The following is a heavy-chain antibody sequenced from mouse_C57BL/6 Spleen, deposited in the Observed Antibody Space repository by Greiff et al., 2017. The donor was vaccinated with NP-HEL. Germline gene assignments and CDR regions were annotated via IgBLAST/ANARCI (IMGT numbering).Heavy chain of an antibody. CDR2: IYPGSGST. D-gene: IGHD2-5*01. CDR3: ARYYYSNPYAMDY. CDR1: GYTFTSYW. J-gene: IGHJ4*01. Sequence: QVQLQQPGAELVKPGASVKMSCKASGYTFTSYWITWVKQRPGQGLEWIGDIYPGSGSTNYNEKFKSKATLTVDTSSSTAYMQLSSLTSEDSAVYYCARYYYSNPYAMDYWGQGTSVTVSS. V-gene: IGHV1-55*01.